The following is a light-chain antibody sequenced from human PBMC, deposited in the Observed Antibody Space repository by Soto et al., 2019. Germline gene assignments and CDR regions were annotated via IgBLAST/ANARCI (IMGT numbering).Light chain of an antibody. J-gene: IGLJ2*01. Sequence: QSVLTQSPSASASLGASVKLTCTLSSGHSSYAIAWHQQQPEKGPRYLMKLDSDGSHTKGDAIPDRFSGSSSGAERYLTISSLQSEDKADYYCQTWGTGIHVVFGGGTKLTVL. CDR1: SGHSSYA. V-gene: IGLV4-69*01. CDR3: QTWGTGIHVV. CDR2: LDSDGSH.